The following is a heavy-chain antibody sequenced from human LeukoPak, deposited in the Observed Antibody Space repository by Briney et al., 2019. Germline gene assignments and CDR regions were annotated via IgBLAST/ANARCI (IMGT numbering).Heavy chain of an antibody. CDR1: GGSISSGSYY. J-gene: IGHJ4*02. CDR3: ARDLTGESDY. D-gene: IGHD7-27*01. V-gene: IGHV4-61*02. Sequence: SETLSLTCTVSGGSISSGSYYWSWIRQPAGKGLEWIGRIYTSGSTNYNPSLKSRVTISVDTSKNQFSLKLSSVTAADTAVYYCARDLTGESDYWGQGTLVTVSS. CDR2: IYTSGST.